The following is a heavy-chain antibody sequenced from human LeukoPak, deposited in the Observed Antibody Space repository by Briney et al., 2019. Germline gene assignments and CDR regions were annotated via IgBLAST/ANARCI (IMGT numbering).Heavy chain of an antibody. Sequence: PSETLSLTRTVSGGSITNYYWSWIRQPAGKGLEWIGRFQTSDNTNYNPSLKSRVTMSVDTSKNQFSLTLTSVTAADTAVYYCAREVSRDAGARYFDLWGRGTPVTASS. V-gene: IGHV4-4*07. J-gene: IGHJ2*01. CDR2: FQTSDNT. D-gene: IGHD1-1*01. CDR1: GGSITNYY. CDR3: AREVSRDAGARYFDL.